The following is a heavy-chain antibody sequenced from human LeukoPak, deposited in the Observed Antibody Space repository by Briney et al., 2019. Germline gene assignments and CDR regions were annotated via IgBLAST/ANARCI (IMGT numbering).Heavy chain of an antibody. D-gene: IGHD3-10*01. V-gene: IGHV3-48*03. CDR1: GFTFSSYE. J-gene: IGHJ3*02. Sequence: GGSRRLSCAASGFTFSSYEMNWVRQAPGKGLDWVSYISSSGSTMYYADSVKGRFTISRDNAKNSLYLQMNSLRAEDTAVYYCAREYYHGSLGDAFDIWGQGTMVTVSS. CDR3: AREYYHGSLGDAFDI. CDR2: ISSSGSTM.